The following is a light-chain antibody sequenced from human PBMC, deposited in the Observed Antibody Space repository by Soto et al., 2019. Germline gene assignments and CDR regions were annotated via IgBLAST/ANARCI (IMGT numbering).Light chain of an antibody. CDR1: QGISSY. CDR3: QQYNNWPPWT. CDR2: TAS. Sequence: DIQLTQSPSFLSASVGDRVTITCRASQGISSYLAWYQQKPGKAPKLLISTASTLQSGVPSRFSGSGSGTEFTLTISSLQPEDFATYYCQQYNNWPPWTFGQGTKVDIK. J-gene: IGKJ1*01. V-gene: IGKV1-9*01.